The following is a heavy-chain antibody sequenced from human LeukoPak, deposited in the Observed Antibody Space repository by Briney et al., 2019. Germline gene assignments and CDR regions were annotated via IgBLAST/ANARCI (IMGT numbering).Heavy chain of an antibody. CDR1: GFTFSSYA. CDR3: AKFKIVWFGEIFDY. J-gene: IGHJ4*02. CDR2: ISGSGGST. V-gene: IGHV3-23*01. D-gene: IGHD3-10*01. Sequence: AGGSLRLSCAASGFTFSSYAMSWVRQAPGKGLEWVSAISGSGGSTYYADSVKGRFTISRDNSKNTLYLQMNSLRAEDTAVYYCAKFKIVWFGEIFDYWGQGTLVTVSS.